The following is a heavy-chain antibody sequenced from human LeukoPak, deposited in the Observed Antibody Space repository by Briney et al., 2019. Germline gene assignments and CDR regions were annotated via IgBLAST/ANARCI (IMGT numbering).Heavy chain of an antibody. D-gene: IGHD3-10*01. Sequence: GESLKISCQGSGYSFTSYWIGWVGQMPGKGLVWMGIIYPGDSDTRYSPSFQGQVTISADKSISTAYLQWSSLKASDTAMYYCARRYGSAPGAFDIWGQGTMVTVSS. CDR2: IYPGDSDT. CDR1: GYSFTSYW. J-gene: IGHJ3*02. V-gene: IGHV5-51*01. CDR3: ARRYGSAPGAFDI.